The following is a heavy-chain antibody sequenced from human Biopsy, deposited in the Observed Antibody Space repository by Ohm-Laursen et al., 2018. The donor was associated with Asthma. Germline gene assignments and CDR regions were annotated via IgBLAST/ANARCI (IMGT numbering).Heavy chain of an antibody. D-gene: IGHD7-27*01. Sequence: ASVKVSCKTSGYTFIGYHIHWVRQAPGQGLEWMGRINPNSGGTNYAQKFQGRVTMTSDTSISTAYMELSRLRSDDTALYYCARGQKSPGDRWFDPWGQGTPVIVSS. CDR1: GYTFIGYH. V-gene: IGHV1-2*06. CDR3: ARGQKSPGDRWFDP. J-gene: IGHJ5*02. CDR2: INPNSGGT.